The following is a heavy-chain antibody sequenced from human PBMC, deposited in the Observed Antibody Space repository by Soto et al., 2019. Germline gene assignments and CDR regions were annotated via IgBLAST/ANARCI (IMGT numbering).Heavy chain of an antibody. D-gene: IGHD5-12*01. CDR2: ISGSGGST. V-gene: IGHV3-23*01. Sequence: GGSLRLSCAASGFTFSSYAMRWVRQAPGKGLEWVSAISGSGGSTYYADSVKGRFTISRDNSKNTLYLQMNSLRAEDTAVYYCAKDRNVATVFYYYYYGMDVWGQGTTVTVSS. CDR1: GFTFSSYA. J-gene: IGHJ6*02. CDR3: AKDRNVATVFYYYYYGMDV.